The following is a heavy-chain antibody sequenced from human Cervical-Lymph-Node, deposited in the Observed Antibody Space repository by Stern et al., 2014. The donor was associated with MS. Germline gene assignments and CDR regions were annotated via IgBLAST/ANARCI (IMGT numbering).Heavy chain of an antibody. CDR2: IYYSGST. V-gene: IGHV4-59*01. J-gene: IGHJ5*02. CDR1: GESISTYY. Sequence: QVPLQESGPGLVKPSETLSLIYIVSGESISTYYWTWIRQYPAKALEWIGYIYYSGSTNYNPSLESRVTISLDTSKNQFSLRLSSGTAADTAIYYCARAEIRGIIVLWGQGNLVTVSS. D-gene: IGHD3-10*01. CDR3: ARAEIRGIIVL.